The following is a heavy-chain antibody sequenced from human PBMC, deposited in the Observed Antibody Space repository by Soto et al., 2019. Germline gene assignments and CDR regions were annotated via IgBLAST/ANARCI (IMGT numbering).Heavy chain of an antibody. CDR3: ARDRDSCGYGDFDY. CDR2: IWYDGSNK. D-gene: IGHD3-22*01. V-gene: IGHV3-33*01. J-gene: IGHJ4*01. Sequence: QVQLVESGGGVVQPGRSLRLSCAASGFTFSSYGMHWVRQAPGKGLEWVAVIWYDGSNKYYADSVKGRFTISRDNSKNTLYLQMNSLRAEDTAVYYCARDRDSCGYGDFDYWGQGTLVTVSS. CDR1: GFTFSSYG.